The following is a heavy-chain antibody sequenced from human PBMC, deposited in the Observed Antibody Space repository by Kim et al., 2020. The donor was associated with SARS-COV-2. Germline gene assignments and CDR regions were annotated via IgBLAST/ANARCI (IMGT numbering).Heavy chain of an antibody. D-gene: IGHD6-6*01. CDR3: ARDSWGSSGWFDP. CDR2: IYTSGST. V-gene: IGHV4-61*02. CDR1: GGSISSGSYY. J-gene: IGHJ5*02. Sequence: SETLSLTCTVSGGSISSGSYYWSWIRQPAGKGLEWIGRIYTSGSTNYNPSLKSRVTISVDTSKNQFSLKLSSVTAADTAVYYCARDSWGSSGWFDPWGQGTLVTVSS.